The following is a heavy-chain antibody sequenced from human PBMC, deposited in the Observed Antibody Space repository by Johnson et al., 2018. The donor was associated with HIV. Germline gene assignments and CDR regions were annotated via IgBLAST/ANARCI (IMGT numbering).Heavy chain of an antibody. V-gene: IGHV3-20*04. D-gene: IGHD1-26*01. Sequence: VQLVESGGGVVQPGRSLRLSCAASGFTFDDSGMSWVRQAPGKGLEWVSGINWNGGNTSYADSVQGRFTISRDTAENLLYLQMNSLRAEDTAVYYCARVREWEGGEVGDAFDIWGQGTMVTVSS. CDR1: GFTFDDSG. J-gene: IGHJ3*02. CDR3: ARVREWEGGEVGDAFDI. CDR2: INWNGGNT.